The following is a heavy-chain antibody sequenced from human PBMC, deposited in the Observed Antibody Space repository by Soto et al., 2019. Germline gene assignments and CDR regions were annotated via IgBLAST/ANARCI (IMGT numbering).Heavy chain of an antibody. CDR1: ADSMSKYY. V-gene: IGHV4-4*07. D-gene: IGHD3-16*01. CDR2: IWTSGST. J-gene: IGHJ4*02. Sequence: QVQLQESGPGLVKPSETLSLTCNVSADSMSKYYWSWVRQPAGKGLEWIGRIWTSGSTNYNPSLKSRVTMSIDTSNKHFSLDLKSVTAADTAVYYCARTVGAAYYFDFWGQGVLVTFSS. CDR3: ARTVGAAYYFDF.